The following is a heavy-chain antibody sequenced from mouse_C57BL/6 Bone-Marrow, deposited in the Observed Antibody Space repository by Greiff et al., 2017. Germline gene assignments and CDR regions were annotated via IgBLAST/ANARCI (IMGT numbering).Heavy chain of an antibody. D-gene: IGHD2-3*01. J-gene: IGHJ2*01. CDR3: ARDGYYKDY. Sequence: VQLQQSGAELVKPGASVTLSCKASGYTFTSYWMHWVKQRPGQGLEWIGMIHPNSGSTNYNEKFKSKATLTVDKSSSTAYMQLSSLTSEDSAVYYCARDGYYKDYWGQGTTLTVSS. V-gene: IGHV1-64*01. CDR1: GYTFTSYW. CDR2: IHPNSGST.